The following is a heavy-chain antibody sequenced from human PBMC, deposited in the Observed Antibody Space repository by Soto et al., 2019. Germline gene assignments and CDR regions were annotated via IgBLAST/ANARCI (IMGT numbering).Heavy chain of an antibody. Sequence: EVQLVQSGAEVKKPGESLKISCKASGYIFIDYWIGWVRQMPGKGLEWMGIVYRRDSDTIYSPSFQGQVTISADRSTGTAFLQWRSLKASDTALYYCARPPLPGYSNHFNSWGQGTLVTVSS. V-gene: IGHV5-51*01. CDR3: ARPPLPGYSNHFNS. D-gene: IGHD2-15*01. CDR2: VYRRDSDT. CDR1: GYIFIDYW. J-gene: IGHJ4*02.